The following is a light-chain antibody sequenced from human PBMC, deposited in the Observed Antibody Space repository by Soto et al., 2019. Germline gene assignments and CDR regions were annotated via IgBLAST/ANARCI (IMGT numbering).Light chain of an antibody. CDR2: KAT. J-gene: IGKJ4*01. V-gene: IGKV1-5*03. CDR3: QHYNGYPIT. Sequence: DIQMTQSPSTLSAFVGDRVTITCRASQSLSGWLAWYQQKPGKAPKLLIRKATSLESGVPSRYSARGSGTEFTLPISSLQPDDSATYHCQHYNGYPITFGGGTKVEIK. CDR1: QSLSGW.